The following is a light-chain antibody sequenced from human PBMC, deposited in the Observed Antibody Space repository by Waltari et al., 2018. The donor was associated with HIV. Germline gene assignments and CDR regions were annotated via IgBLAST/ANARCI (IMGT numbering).Light chain of an antibody. CDR3: CAYAGSTTYVI. CDR2: EVS. J-gene: IGLJ2*01. CDR1: RRDVGGSNL. Sequence: QSALTQPASVSGSPGQSITISCPGTRRDVGGSNLSSWYQQHPGKAPKLMIYEVSKRPSGVSNRFSGSKSGNTASLTISGLQAEDEADYYCCAYAGSTTYVIFGGGTKLTVL. V-gene: IGLV2-23*02.